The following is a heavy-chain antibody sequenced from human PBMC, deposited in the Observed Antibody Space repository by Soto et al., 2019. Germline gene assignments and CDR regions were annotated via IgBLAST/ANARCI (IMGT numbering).Heavy chain of an antibody. D-gene: IGHD2-8*01. CDR2: ISGYNGDT. Sequence: QGQLVQSGAEVKKPGASVKVSCKASGYTFTRYGISWVRQAPGQGLEWMGWISGYNGDTNSAQKFKGRVTMTIDTSTSIAYMELRSLISDDTAVYFCAKNGQPPYYFYGLDVWGQGTTVTVSS. V-gene: IGHV1-18*01. CDR3: AKNGQPPYYFYGLDV. J-gene: IGHJ6*02. CDR1: GYTFTRYG.